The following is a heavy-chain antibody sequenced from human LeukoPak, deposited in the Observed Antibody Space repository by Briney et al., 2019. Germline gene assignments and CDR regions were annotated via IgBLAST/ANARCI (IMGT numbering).Heavy chain of an antibody. CDR1: GGSISSYY. CDR2: IYTSGST. CDR3: ARDHPHYYYYMDV. Sequence: PSETLSLTCTVSGGSISSYYWSWIRQPAGKGLEWIRRIYTSGSTNYNPSLKSRVTMSVDTSENHFSLKLSSVTAADTAVYYCARDHPHYYYYMDVWGKGTTLTVSS. V-gene: IGHV4-4*07. J-gene: IGHJ6*03.